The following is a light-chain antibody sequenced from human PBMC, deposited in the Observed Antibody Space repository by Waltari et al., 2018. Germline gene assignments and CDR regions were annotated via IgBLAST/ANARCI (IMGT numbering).Light chain of an antibody. V-gene: IGLV2-23*02. CDR2: YVS. CDR1: SNNVGDYNL. J-gene: IGLJ3*02. CDR3: CSYSTGGSWM. Sequence: QSALTQPVSVSGSPGQSVPIPCTGTSNNVGDYNLLPWSHPHPDQAPHRLIFYVSKRPSGVSNRFSGSKSGNTASLTISGLQTEDEADYYCCSYSTGGSWMFGGGTKLTVL.